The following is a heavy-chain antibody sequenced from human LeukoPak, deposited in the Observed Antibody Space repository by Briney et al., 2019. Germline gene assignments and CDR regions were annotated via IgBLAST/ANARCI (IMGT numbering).Heavy chain of an antibody. V-gene: IGHV1-2*02. D-gene: IGHD4-17*01. J-gene: IGHJ4*02. Sequence: GASVKVSCKASGYTFTGYYMHWVRQAPGQGLEWMGWINPNSGGTNYAQKFQGRVTMTRDTSISTAYMELSRLRSDDTAVYYCARLNLAGYGDYGGDYWGQGTLVTVSS. CDR1: GYTFTGYY. CDR3: ARLNLAGYGDYGGDY. CDR2: INPNSGGT.